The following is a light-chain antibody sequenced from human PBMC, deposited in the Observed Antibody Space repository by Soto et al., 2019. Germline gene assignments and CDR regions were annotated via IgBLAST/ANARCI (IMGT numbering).Light chain of an antibody. Sequence: DIQMTQSPSSLSASVGDRVTITCRASHDINNFLNWYQQKPGKAPKFLIYDASNLETGGPSRFSGSGSGTEFTFTISSLQPEDIATYYCQQYDDLPYTFGQGTKLEIK. J-gene: IGKJ2*01. CDR2: DAS. CDR1: HDINNF. V-gene: IGKV1-33*01. CDR3: QQYDDLPYT.